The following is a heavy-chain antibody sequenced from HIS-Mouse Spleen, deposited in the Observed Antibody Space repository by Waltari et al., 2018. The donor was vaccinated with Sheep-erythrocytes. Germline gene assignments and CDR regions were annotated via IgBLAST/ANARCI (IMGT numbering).Heavy chain of an antibody. CDR3: ARITSYYDFWSTYNKDYFDY. CDR2: IFSNDEK. V-gene: IGHV2-26*01. J-gene: IGHJ4*02. D-gene: IGHD3-3*01. Sequence: QVTLKESGPVLVKPTETLTLTCTVSGFSLSNARMGVSWIRQPPGKALEWLAHIFSNDEKSYSTSLKGRLPISKDTSKSQVVLTMTNMDPVDTATYYCARITSYYDFWSTYNKDYFDYWGQGTLVTVSS. CDR1: GFSLSNARMG.